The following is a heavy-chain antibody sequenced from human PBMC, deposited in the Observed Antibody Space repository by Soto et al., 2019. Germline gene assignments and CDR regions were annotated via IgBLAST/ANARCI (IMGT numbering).Heavy chain of an antibody. CDR2: INHSGST. D-gene: IGHD6-19*01. CDR1: GGSFSGYY. Sequence: SETLSLTCAVYGGSFSGYYWSWIRQPPGKGLEWIGEINHSGSTNYNPSLKSRVTISVDTSKNQFSLKLSSVTAADTAVYYCARGWGSGWWTDYYYYGMDVWGQGTTVTVSS. V-gene: IGHV4-34*01. J-gene: IGHJ6*02. CDR3: ARGWGSGWWTDYYYYGMDV.